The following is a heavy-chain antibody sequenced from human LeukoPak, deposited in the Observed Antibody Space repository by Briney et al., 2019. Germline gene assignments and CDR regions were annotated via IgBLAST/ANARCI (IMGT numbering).Heavy chain of an antibody. D-gene: IGHD3-3*01. Sequence: PSETLSLTCTASGGSISSYYWSWIRQPPGKGLEWIGYIYYSGSTNYNPSLKSRVTISVDTSKNQFSLKLSSVTAADTAVYYCASLNYDFWSGYYAFDYWGQGTLVTVSS. J-gene: IGHJ4*02. CDR2: IYYSGST. CDR3: ASLNYDFWSGYYAFDY. CDR1: GGSISSYY. V-gene: IGHV4-59*01.